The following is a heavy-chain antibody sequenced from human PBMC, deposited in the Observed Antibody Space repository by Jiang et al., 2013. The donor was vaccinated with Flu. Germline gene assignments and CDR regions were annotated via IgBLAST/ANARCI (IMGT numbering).Heavy chain of an antibody. J-gene: IGHJ6*02. Sequence: SETLSLTCTVSGGSINNYYGSWIRQSPGKGLEWIGYIYYSGSSNCNPSLKSRVTMSLDTSKNQFSLRLSSVTAADTAVYYCARSYDGSGYYFYGVDVWGQGTTVTVSS. V-gene: IGHV4-59*08. CDR3: ARSYDGSGYYFYGVDV. D-gene: IGHD3-22*01. CDR1: GGSINNYY. CDR2: IYYSGSS.